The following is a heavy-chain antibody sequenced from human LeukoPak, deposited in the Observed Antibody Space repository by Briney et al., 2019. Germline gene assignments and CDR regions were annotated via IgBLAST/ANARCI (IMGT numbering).Heavy chain of an antibody. V-gene: IGHV3-48*02. CDR2: ISSTSSTI. Sequence: GGSLRLSCAASGFTFRSYSMHWVRQAPGKGLEWVSYISSTSSTIYYADSVKGRFTISRDNAKNSLYLQMNSLRDEDTAMYYCARAAPYYYDSSGYSAFDSWGQGTMVTVSA. CDR3: ARAAPYYYDSSGYSAFDS. D-gene: IGHD3-22*01. J-gene: IGHJ3*02. CDR1: GFTFRSYS.